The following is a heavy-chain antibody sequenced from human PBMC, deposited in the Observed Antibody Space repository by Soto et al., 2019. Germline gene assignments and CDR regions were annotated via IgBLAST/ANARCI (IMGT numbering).Heavy chain of an antibody. CDR1: GGTFDDFI. CDR3: ARNGAYIRSLSHYSGMAV. V-gene: IGHV1-69*01. D-gene: IGHD1-26*01. Sequence: QVQLVQSGAEVKEPGSSVKVSCKASGGTFDDFIMNWVRQTPGQGLEWMGGIVPMFGTATYAEKFKGRVKISATASTSTACMEFPSLRSEVTAVYYCARNGAYIRSLSHYSGMAVWRQGTMVTVS. CDR2: IVPMFGTA. J-gene: IGHJ6*02.